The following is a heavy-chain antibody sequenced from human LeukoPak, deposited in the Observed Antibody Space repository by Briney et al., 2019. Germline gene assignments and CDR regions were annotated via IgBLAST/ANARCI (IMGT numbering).Heavy chain of an antibody. CDR2: IIPIFGTA. CDR1: GGTFSSYA. J-gene: IGHJ4*02. Sequence: SVKVSCKASGGTFSSYAISWVRQAPGQGLEWMGGIIPIFGTANYAQKFQGRVTITADESTSTAYMELSSLRSEDTAVYYCAKDAALYPFFFDYWGQGTLVTVSS. V-gene: IGHV1-69*01. CDR3: AKDAALYPFFFDY. D-gene: IGHD3-16*01.